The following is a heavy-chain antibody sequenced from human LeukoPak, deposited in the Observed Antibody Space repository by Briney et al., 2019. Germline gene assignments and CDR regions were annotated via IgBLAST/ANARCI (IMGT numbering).Heavy chain of an antibody. CDR3: SGGTCFIING. CDR1: GFTFSLYW. J-gene: IGHJ4*02. D-gene: IGHD2-8*01. CDR2: INEDGGEK. Sequence: GGSLRLSCAASGFTFSLYWMNWVRRAPGKGLEWVANINEDGGEKNYADSVKGRFTISRDNSKNTLYLQMKHLKAHDTALYYCSGGTCFIINGWGQGTLVTVPS. V-gene: IGHV3-7*03.